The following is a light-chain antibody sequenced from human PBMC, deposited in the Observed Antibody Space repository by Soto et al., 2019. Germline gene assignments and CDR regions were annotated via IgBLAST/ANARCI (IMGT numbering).Light chain of an antibody. CDR1: SSDVGAYNY. CDR2: DVS. Sequence: QSVLTQPASVSGSPGQSITISCTGTSSDVGAYNYVFWYQQHPGKAPKLMIYDVSNRPSGVSNRFSGSKSGNTASLTISGLQADDEADYYCSSYTSSSTYVFGTGTKVTVL. CDR3: SSYTSSSTYV. J-gene: IGLJ1*01. V-gene: IGLV2-14*03.